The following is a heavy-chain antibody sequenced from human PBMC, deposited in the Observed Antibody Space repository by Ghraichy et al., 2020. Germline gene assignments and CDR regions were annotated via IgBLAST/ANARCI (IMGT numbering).Heavy chain of an antibody. CDR1: GGSISNSSYY. J-gene: IGHJ6*03. V-gene: IGHV4-39*07. D-gene: IGHD3-3*01. CDR2: IYYSGST. Sequence: SETLSFTCTVSGGSISNSSYYWGWIRQPPGKGLEWIGSIYYSGSTYYNPSLKSRVTISVDTSKNQFSLKLSSVTAADTAVYYCARSTYYDFWSGYYMPPGEYYYYYMDVWGKGTTVTVSS. CDR3: ARSTYYDFWSGYYMPPGEYYYYYMDV.